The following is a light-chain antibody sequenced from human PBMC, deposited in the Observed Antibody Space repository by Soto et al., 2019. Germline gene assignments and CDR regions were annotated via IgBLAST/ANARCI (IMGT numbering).Light chain of an antibody. CDR1: SSDVGGYDF. J-gene: IGLJ1*01. CDR3: SSYTSISTYV. V-gene: IGLV2-14*03. Sequence: QSALTQPASVSGSPGQSITISCTGTSSDVGGYDFVSWYQHHPGKAPRLMIYDVSHRPSGVSDRFSASKSGNTASLTISGLLAEDEADYYCSSYTSISTYVFGTGTKPPS. CDR2: DVS.